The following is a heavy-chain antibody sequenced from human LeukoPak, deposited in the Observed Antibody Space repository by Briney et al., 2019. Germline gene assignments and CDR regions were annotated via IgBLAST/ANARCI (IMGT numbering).Heavy chain of an antibody. CDR1: GFTFSSYG. CDR3: AKDYYDSSGSPAN. D-gene: IGHD3-22*01. CDR2: IRYDGSNK. V-gene: IGHV3-30*02. Sequence: GGSLRLSCAASGFTFSSYGMHWVRQAPGKGLEWVAFIRYDGSNKYYADSVKGRFTISRDNSKNTLYLQMNSLRAEDTAVYYCAKDYYDSSGSPANWGQGTLVTVSS. J-gene: IGHJ4*02.